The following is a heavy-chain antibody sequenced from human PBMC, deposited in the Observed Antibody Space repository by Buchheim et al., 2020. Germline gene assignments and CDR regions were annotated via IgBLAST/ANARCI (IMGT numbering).Heavy chain of an antibody. CDR3: ARDWRDGYNYGLGYYYYYGMDV. CDR2: IKHDGSEK. J-gene: IGHJ6*02. D-gene: IGHD5-24*01. CDR1: GFTFSSYW. Sequence: EVQLVESGGGLVQPGGSLRLSCAASGFTFSSYWMSWVRQAPGKGLEWVANIKHDGSEKYYVDSVKGRFTISRDNAKNSLYLQMNSLRAEDTAVYYCARDWRDGYNYGLGYYYYYGMDVWGQGTT. V-gene: IGHV3-7*03.